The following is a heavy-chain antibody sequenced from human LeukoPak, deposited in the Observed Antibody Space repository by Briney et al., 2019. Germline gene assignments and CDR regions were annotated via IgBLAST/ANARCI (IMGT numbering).Heavy chain of an antibody. CDR3: ARYYSGSYGFDY. CDR2: LYYSGST. J-gene: IGHJ4*02. CDR1: GGSISSSNYY. V-gene: IGHV4-39*01. Sequence: PSETLSLTCTVSGGSISSSNYYCGWIRQPPGEGLEWIGYLYYSGSTYYNPSLKSRVTMSVDTSKNQFSLKLSSVTAADTAVYYCARYYSGSYGFDYWGQGTLVTVSS. D-gene: IGHD1-26*01.